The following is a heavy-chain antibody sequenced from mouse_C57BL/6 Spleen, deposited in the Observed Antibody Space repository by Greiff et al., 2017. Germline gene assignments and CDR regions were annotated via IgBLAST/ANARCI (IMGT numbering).Heavy chain of an antibody. V-gene: IGHV5-12*01. CDR2: ISNGGGST. CDR1: GFTFSDYY. Sequence: EVQGVESGGGLVQPGGSLKLSCAASGFTFSDYYMYWVRQTPEKRLEWVAYISNGGGSTYYPDTVKGRFTISRDNAKNTLYLQMSRLKSEDTAMSYCARLDSPWYFDVWGTGTTVTVSS. D-gene: IGHD6-1*01. J-gene: IGHJ1*03. CDR3: ARLDSPWYFDV.